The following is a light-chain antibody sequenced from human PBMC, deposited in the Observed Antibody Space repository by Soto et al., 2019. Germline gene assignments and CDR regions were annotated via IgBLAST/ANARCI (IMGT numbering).Light chain of an antibody. CDR1: QSISTY. V-gene: IGKV1-39*01. J-gene: IGKJ3*01. Sequence: DIQMTQSPSSLSAYVGDRVTITCRASQSISTYLNWYQQKPGKAPKLLIYAASSLQTGVPSRFSGSGSGTDFTPTVSSLQPEDFASYFCQQSYSTPFTFGPGTNVDI. CDR3: QQSYSTPFT. CDR2: AAS.